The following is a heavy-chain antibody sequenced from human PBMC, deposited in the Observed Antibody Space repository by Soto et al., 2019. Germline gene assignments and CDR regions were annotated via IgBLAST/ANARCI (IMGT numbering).Heavy chain of an antibody. V-gene: IGHV3-23*01. Sequence: PGGYLRLSCAASGLSFSRYAMSWVRQAPGMGLEWVSGISGIGISTYYADSVKGRFTISRDNSKNTLYLQMNSLRAEDTAVYYCAKKSDSSAYSSFDYWGQGTLVT. D-gene: IGHD3-22*01. CDR2: ISGIGIST. CDR3: AKKSDSSAYSSFDY. J-gene: IGHJ4*02. CDR1: GLSFSRYA.